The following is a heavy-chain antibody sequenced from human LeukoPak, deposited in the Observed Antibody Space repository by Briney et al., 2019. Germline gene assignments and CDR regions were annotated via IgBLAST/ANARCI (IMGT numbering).Heavy chain of an antibody. J-gene: IGHJ4*02. CDR3: ARAGGFFSPFGY. V-gene: IGHV4-31*03. CDR2: IYYSGST. Sequence: SQTLSLTCTVSGVSISSGGYYWSWIRQHPGKGLEWIGYIYYSGSTYYNPSLKSRVTISVDTSKNQFSLKLSSVTAADTAVYYCARAGGFFSPFGYWGQGTLVTVSS. CDR1: GVSISSGGYY. D-gene: IGHD3-3*01.